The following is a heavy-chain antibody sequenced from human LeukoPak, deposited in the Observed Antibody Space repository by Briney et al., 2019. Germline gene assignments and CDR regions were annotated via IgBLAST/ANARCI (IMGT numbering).Heavy chain of an antibody. V-gene: IGHV3-48*03. CDR2: ISSSSGGTI. CDR1: GFTFNSYE. D-gene: IGHD7-27*01. Sequence: LSGGSLRLSCAASGFTFNSYEMNWVRQAPGKGLEWVSYISSSSGGTIYYADSVKGRFTISRDNAKNSLYLQMNSLRAEDTAVYYCARDTNWGLDYWDQGTLVTVSS. CDR3: ARDTNWGLDY. J-gene: IGHJ4*02.